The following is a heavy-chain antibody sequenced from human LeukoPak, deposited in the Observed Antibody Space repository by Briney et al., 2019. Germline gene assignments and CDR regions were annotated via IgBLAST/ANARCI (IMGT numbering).Heavy chain of an antibody. V-gene: IGHV3-15*01. Sequence: GGSLRLSCAASGLTFSNAWMSWVRQAPGKGLEWVGRIKSKTDGGTTDYAAPVKGRFTISRDDSKNTLYLQMNSLKSEDTAVYYCTAWYYYDSSGYYWGGYWGQGTLVTVSS. CDR2: IKSKTDGGTT. D-gene: IGHD3-22*01. J-gene: IGHJ4*02. CDR1: GLTFSNAW. CDR3: TAWYYYDSSGYYWGGY.